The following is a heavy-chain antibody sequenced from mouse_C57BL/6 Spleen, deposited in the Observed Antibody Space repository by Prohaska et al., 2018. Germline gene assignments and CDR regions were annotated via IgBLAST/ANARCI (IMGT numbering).Heavy chain of an antibody. CDR1: GYTFTDYY. CDR3: ARGGLGFDY. D-gene: IGHD4-1*01. Sequence: KISCKASGYTFTDYYMNWVKQSHGKSLEWIGDINPNNGGTSYNQKFKGKATLTVDKSSSTAYMELRSLTSEDSAVYYCARGGLGFDYWGQGTTLTVSS. J-gene: IGHJ2*01. V-gene: IGHV1-26*01. CDR2: INPNNGGT.